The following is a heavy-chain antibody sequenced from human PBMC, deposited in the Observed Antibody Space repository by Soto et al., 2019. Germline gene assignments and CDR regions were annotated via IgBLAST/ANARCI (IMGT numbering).Heavy chain of an antibody. Sequence: QVQLVESGGGVVQPGRSLRLSCAASGFTFSTYAMHWVRQAPGKGLEWVAVISYDGSNKYNADFVKGRFNISRDNSKNTLYLQMNSLRAEDTAVYYCARDKSPYSRGWHNRHFDYWGQGTLVTVSS. CDR1: GFTFSTYA. CDR3: ARDKSPYSRGWHNRHFDY. J-gene: IGHJ4*02. D-gene: IGHD6-19*01. V-gene: IGHV3-30-3*01. CDR2: ISYDGSNK.